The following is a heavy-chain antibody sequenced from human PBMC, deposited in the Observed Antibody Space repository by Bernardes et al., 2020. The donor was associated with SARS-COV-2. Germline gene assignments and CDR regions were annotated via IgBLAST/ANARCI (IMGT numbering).Heavy chain of an antibody. CDR1: GYTFTGYY. J-gene: IGHJ6*02. Sequence: ASVKVSCKASGYTFTGYYMHWVRQAPGQGLEWMGWINPNSGGTNYAQKFQGWVTMTRDTSISTAYMELSRLRSDDTAVYYCARDNEYYDFWSGYSAASSYGMDVWGQGTTVPVSS. CDR3: ARDNEYYDFWSGYSAASSYGMDV. V-gene: IGHV1-2*04. CDR2: INPNSGGT. D-gene: IGHD3-3*01.